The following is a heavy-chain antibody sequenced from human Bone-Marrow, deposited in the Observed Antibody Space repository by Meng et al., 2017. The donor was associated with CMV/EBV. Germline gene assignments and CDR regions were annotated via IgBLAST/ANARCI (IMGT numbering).Heavy chain of an antibody. CDR1: GFNINNNY. Sequence: GGSLRLSCAASGFNINNNYMNWVRQAPGKGLEWVSIIYSGGSIYYADSVKGRFTISRDNSKKPLYLQMNSLRPEDTALYYCARDLEGPDCGGDCHAFDIWGQARLVTASS. J-gene: IGHJ3*02. V-gene: IGHV3-66*02. CDR3: ARDLEGPDCGGDCHAFDI. D-gene: IGHD2-21*01. CDR2: IYSGGSI.